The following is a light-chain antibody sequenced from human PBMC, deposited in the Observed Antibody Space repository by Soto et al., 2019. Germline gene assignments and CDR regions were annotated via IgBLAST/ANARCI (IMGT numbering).Light chain of an antibody. V-gene: IGKV3-20*01. CDR2: GTT. CDR3: QQYGSSPPT. Sequence: EIVLTQSPGTVSLSPGETASLSCRASRAFSGSYLAWYQQKPGLAPRLPIYGTTSRATGAPDRSSGGGSGTAFTLTVSGLEPEDFALYNCQQYGSSPPTFGGGTKVEIK. J-gene: IGKJ4*01. CDR1: RAFSGSY.